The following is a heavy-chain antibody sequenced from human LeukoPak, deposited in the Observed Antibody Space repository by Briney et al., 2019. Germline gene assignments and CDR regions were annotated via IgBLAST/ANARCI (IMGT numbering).Heavy chain of an antibody. J-gene: IGHJ6*03. D-gene: IGHD6-25*01. CDR2: ISAYNGNT. Sequence: ASVKVSCKASGYTFTSYGISWVRQAPGQGLEWMGWISAYNGNTNYAQKLQGRVTMTTDTSTSTAYMELRSLRSDDTAVYYCARVEQRSYYYYMDVWGKGTTVTVSS. V-gene: IGHV1-18*01. CDR1: GYTFTSYG. CDR3: ARVEQRSYYYYMDV.